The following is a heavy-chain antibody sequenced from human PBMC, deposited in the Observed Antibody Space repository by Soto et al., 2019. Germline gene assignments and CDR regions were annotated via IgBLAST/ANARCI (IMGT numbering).Heavy chain of an antibody. CDR3: ARDFRPGGSYYYGMDV. CDR2: IYYSGST. Sequence: SETLSLTCTVSGGSISSYYWSWIRQPPGKGLEWIGYIYYSGSTNYNPSLKSRVTISVDTSKNQFSLKLSSVTAADTAVYYCARDFRPGGSYYYGMDVWGQGTTVTVSS. D-gene: IGHD1-26*01. J-gene: IGHJ6*02. CDR1: GGSISSYY. V-gene: IGHV4-59*01.